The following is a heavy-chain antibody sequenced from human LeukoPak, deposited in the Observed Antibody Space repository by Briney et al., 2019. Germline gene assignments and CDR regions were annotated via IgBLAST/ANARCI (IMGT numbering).Heavy chain of an antibody. V-gene: IGHV1-18*01. Sequence: ASVKVSCKASGYTFTSYGISWVRQAPGQGLEWMGWISAHNGNTNYAQKLQGRVTMTTDTSTSTAYMELRSLRSDDTAVYYCARDRHIAAAVYYYYMDVWGKGTPVTVSS. CDR3: ARDRHIAAAVYYYYMDV. J-gene: IGHJ6*03. CDR2: ISAHNGNT. CDR1: GYTFTSYG. D-gene: IGHD6-13*01.